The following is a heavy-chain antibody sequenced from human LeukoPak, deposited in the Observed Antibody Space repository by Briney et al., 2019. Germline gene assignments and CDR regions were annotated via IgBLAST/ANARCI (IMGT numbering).Heavy chain of an antibody. CDR3: AKTSCGGSCYSYYYYGMDV. J-gene: IGHJ6*02. CDR2: IKQDGSEK. CDR1: GFTFSSYW. Sequence: PGGSLRLSCAASGFTFSSYWMSWVRQAPGTGLEWVANIKQDGSEKYSVDSVKGRFTISRDNSKNTLYLQMNSLRAEDTAVYYCAKTSCGGSCYSYYYYGMDVWGQGTTVTVSS. D-gene: IGHD2-15*01. V-gene: IGHV3-7*03.